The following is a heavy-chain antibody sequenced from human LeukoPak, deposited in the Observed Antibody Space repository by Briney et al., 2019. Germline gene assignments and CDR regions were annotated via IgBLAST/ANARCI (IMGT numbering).Heavy chain of an antibody. J-gene: IGHJ4*02. V-gene: IGHV1-2*02. CDR1: GYNFIAYY. CDR3: ARVSYYDGSGYYVGEETIDY. CDR2: INPNSGGT. Sequence: WASVKVSCKASGYNFIAYYMHWVRQAPGQWLEWMGWINPNSGGTNYAQKLQGRVTMTTDTSTSTAYMELRSLRSDDTAVYYCARVSYYDGSGYYVGEETIDYWGQGTLVTVSS. D-gene: IGHD3-22*01.